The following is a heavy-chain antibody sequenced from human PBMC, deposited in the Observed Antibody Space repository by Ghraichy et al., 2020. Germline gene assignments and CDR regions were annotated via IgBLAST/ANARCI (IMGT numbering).Heavy chain of an antibody. CDR1: GFTFNWHW. Sequence: GGSLRLSCAMSGFTFNWHWMSWVRQAPGKGLEWVAMIKKDGSEKYYVDSVKGRFTISRDNAKNSLYLQMNSLRVEDTAVYYCATLDTAMVPGMSRWGQGTLVTVSS. D-gene: IGHD5-18*01. J-gene: IGHJ4*02. CDR3: ATLDTAMVPGMSR. V-gene: IGHV3-7*05. CDR2: IKKDGSEK.